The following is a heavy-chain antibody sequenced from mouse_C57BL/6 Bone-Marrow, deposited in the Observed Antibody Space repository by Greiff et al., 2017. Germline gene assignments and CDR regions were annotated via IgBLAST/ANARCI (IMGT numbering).Heavy chain of an antibody. CDR3: TRLWGLLRSWFAY. Sequence: VQLQQSGTVLARPGASVKMSCKTSGYTFTSYWMHWVKQRPGQGLEWIGAIYPGNSDTSYNQKFKGKAKLTAVTSASTAYMELSSLTNEDSAVYYCTRLWGLLRSWFAYWGQGTLVTVSA. CDR2: IYPGNSDT. V-gene: IGHV1-5*01. D-gene: IGHD2-3*01. CDR1: GYTFTSYW. J-gene: IGHJ3*01.